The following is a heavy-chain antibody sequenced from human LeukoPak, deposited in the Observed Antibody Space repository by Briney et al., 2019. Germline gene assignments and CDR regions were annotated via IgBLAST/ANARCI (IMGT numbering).Heavy chain of an antibody. J-gene: IGHJ4*02. V-gene: IGHV3-23*01. Sequence: PGGSLRLSCAASGFTFSNYAMSWVRQAPGKGLEWVSGISGSDGSTYYADSAKGRFTISRENSKNTLYLQMNSLRAEDTAVYYCAKDSAKKYDDYWGQGTLVTVSS. CDR3: AKDSAKKYDDY. CDR1: GFTFSNYA. CDR2: ISGSDGST. D-gene: IGHD2/OR15-2a*01.